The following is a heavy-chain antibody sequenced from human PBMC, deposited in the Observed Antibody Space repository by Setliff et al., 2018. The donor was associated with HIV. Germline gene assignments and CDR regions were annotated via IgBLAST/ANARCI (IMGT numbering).Heavy chain of an antibody. CDR1: GYTFTNYW. CDR2: IDPSDSYT. D-gene: IGHD3-22*01. V-gene: IGHV5-10-1*01. J-gene: IGHJ1*01. CDR3: ARHVGYYYEGVFQH. Sequence: GESLKISCKGSGYTFTNYWITWVRQMPGKGLEWMGRIDPSDSYTNYSPSFQGHVTTSADKSICTAYLQWSSLKASDTAMYYCARHVGYYYEGVFQHWGQGTLVTVSS.